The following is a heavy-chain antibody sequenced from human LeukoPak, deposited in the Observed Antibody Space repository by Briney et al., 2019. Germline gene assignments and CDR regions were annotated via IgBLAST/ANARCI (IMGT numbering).Heavy chain of an antibody. D-gene: IGHD5-18*01. Sequence: SETLSLTRTVSGGSISSSSYYWGWIRQPPGKGLEWIGSIYYSGSTYYNPSLKSRVTISVDTSKNQFSLKLSSVTAADTAVYYCARTVQLWSNALDIWGQGTMVTVSS. CDR1: GGSISSSSYY. V-gene: IGHV4-39*01. CDR2: IYYSGST. CDR3: ARTVQLWSNALDI. J-gene: IGHJ3*02.